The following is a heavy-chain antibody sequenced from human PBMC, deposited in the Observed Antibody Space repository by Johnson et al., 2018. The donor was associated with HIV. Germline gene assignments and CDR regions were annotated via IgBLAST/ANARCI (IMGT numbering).Heavy chain of an antibody. J-gene: IGHJ3*01. CDR3: AKDRAVNFWSGGGAFDV. CDR2: IRGSGGNQ. V-gene: IGHV3-23*04. D-gene: IGHD3-3*01. CDR1: GFTFSSYD. Sequence: VQLVESGGGLVQPGGSLRLSCVASGFTFSSYDMNWVRQAPGKGLEWVSGIRGSGGNQYYADYVKGRFPISRDNSNNTLYLQMKSLRAEDTAVYYCAKDRAVNFWSGGGAFDVWGQGTVVTVSS.